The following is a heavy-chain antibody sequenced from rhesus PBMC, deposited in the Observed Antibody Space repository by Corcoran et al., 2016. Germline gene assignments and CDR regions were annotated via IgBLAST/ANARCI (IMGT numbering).Heavy chain of an antibody. CDR1: GFTFSSHD. CDR3: TRASIAAAGTFDC. CDR2: ISSPGKPI. D-gene: IGHD6-31*01. J-gene: IGHJ4*01. V-gene: IGHV3-136*01. Sequence: EVQLVESGGGLVQPGGSLRLSCAASGFTFSSHDMSWVRQAPGKGLEWVSYISSPGKPIYYAASVKGLFTIARDNAKNSLSLQMSSLRAEDTAVYYCTRASIAAAGTFDCWGQGVLVTVSS.